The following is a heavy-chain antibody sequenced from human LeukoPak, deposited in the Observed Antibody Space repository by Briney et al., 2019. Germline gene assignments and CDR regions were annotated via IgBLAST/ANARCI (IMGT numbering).Heavy chain of an antibody. V-gene: IGHV1-2*06. Sequence: ASVKVSCKASGYTFTGYYMHWVRQAPGQGVEWMGRINPNSGGTNYAQKFQGRVTMTRDTSISTAYMELSRLRSDDTAVYYCARHYYDSSGYYYYYFDYWGQGTLVTVSS. CDR1: GYTFTGYY. CDR3: ARHYYDSSGYYYYYFDY. J-gene: IGHJ4*02. CDR2: INPNSGGT. D-gene: IGHD3-22*01.